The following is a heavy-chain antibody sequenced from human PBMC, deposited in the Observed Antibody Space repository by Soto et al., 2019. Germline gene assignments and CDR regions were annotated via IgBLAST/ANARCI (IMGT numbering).Heavy chain of an antibody. D-gene: IGHD5-18*01. J-gene: IGHJ5*02. V-gene: IGHV3-64D*06. CDR1: GFTFRSYA. Sequence: GGSLRLSCSASGFTFRSYAMHWVRQAPGKGLEYVSAISSNGDSTYYADSVKGRFTTSRDNFKNTLYLQMSSLRAEDTAVYYCARGDTAMAPGWFDPWGQGTLVTVSS. CDR2: ISSNGDST. CDR3: ARGDTAMAPGWFDP.